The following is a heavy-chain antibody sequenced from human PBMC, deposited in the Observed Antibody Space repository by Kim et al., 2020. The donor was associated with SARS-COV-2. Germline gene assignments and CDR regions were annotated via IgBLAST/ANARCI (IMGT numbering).Heavy chain of an antibody. CDR1: GFTFGDYH. CDR2: IRSQAYGGTV. Sequence: GGSLRLSCTASGFTFGDYHISWVRQAPGKGLEWVGFIRSQAYGGTVQYAASVKGRFIISRDNSKNTAYLQMNSLKTEDTAVYYCARDRTVTLFSEGGNSYYYYMDVWGKGTTVSVSS. CDR3: ARDRTVTLFSEGGNSYYYYMDV. V-gene: IGHV3-49*04. D-gene: IGHD4-4*01. J-gene: IGHJ6*03.